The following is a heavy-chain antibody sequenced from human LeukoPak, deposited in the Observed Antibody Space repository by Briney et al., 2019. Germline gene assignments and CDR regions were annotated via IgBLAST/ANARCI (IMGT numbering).Heavy chain of an antibody. V-gene: IGHV3-48*04. CDR1: GFTFSSYA. CDR3: AREFHFAQHYYMDV. Sequence: GGSLRLSCAASGFTFSSYAMSWVRQAPGKGLEWVSYISSSSSTIYYADSVKGRFTISRDNAQNSLFLQMSSLRAEGTAMYYCAREFHFAQHYYMDVWGKGTTVIVSS. J-gene: IGHJ6*03. D-gene: IGHD2-2*01. CDR2: ISSSSSTI.